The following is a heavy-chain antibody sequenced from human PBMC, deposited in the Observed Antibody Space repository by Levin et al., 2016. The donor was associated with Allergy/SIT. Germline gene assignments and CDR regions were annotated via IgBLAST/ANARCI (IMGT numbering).Heavy chain of an antibody. V-gene: IGHV4-59*01. D-gene: IGHD5-18*01. CDR1: GGSIRGYY. CDR2: FYSNGDT. J-gene: IGHJ3*01. Sequence: SETLSLTCAVSGGSIRGYYWSWLRQPPGKGLEWVGHFYSNGDTKYNPSLKSPVTISADRSKNQFSLKMSSVTAADTAVYYCARGSMSPTYGYADEAFDFWGQGTKVTVSS. CDR3: ARGSMSPTYGYADEAFDF.